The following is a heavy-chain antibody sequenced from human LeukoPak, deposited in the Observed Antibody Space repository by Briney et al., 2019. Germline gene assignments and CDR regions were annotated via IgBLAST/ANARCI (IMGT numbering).Heavy chain of an antibody. V-gene: IGHV3-74*01. CDR1: GFTFSLYT. J-gene: IGHJ4*02. D-gene: IGHD3-10*01. CDR3: ATDSYVSGSYYRLFY. Sequence: GGSLRLSCAASGFTFSLYTMHWVRQAPGKGLVWVSGINSDGGTTTYADSVKGRFTISRDNAKNTLYLQMNNLRAEDTAIYYCATDSYVSGSYYRLFYWGQGTLVTVSS. CDR2: INSDGGTT.